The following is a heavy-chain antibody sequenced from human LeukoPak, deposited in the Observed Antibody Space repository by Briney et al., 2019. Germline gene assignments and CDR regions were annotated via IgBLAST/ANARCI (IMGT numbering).Heavy chain of an antibody. D-gene: IGHD4-17*01. CDR3: ARDYIPTGDYYYYMDV. CDR2: ISSSTSTI. J-gene: IGHJ6*03. Sequence: GGSLRLSCAASGFTFNSYSMNWVRQAPGKGLEWVSYISSSTSTIYYLDSGKDRFTISRDNAKNSLYLQMNSLRAEDTAVYYCARDYIPTGDYYYYMDVWGKGTTVTVSS. V-gene: IGHV3-48*04. CDR1: GFTFNSYS.